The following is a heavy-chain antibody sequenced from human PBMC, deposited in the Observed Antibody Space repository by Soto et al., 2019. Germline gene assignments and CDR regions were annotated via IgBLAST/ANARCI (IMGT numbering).Heavy chain of an antibody. CDR3: AHIPNYYQYDWFDP. J-gene: IGHJ5*02. CDR2: IYWDDDK. D-gene: IGHD3-16*01. CDR1: GFSLTTRGVG. V-gene: IGHV2-5*02. Sequence: QITLKESGPTLVKPTQTLTLTCTFSGFSLTTRGVGVGWIRQPPGKALECLALIYWDDDKRYSPSLQSRLSTTNDTPHNHVVLTMTNVDPVDTATYYCAHIPNYYQYDWFDPWGQGTLVSVSS.